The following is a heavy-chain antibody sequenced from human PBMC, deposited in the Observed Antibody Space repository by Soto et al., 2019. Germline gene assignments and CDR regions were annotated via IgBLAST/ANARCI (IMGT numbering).Heavy chain of an antibody. CDR1: GGSIRSPYG. CDR3: ARGRGRYSSGWSWFDT. J-gene: IGHJ5*02. Sequence: XATLSLTCGVSGGSIRSPYGWTWVRQPPGKGLEWIGEIFQSGSTNYTPSLESRVTISVDKSKNQFSLTLTSVTAADTAVYFCARGRGRYSSGWSWFDTWGQGILVTVYS. D-gene: IGHD6-19*01. V-gene: IGHV4-4*01. CDR2: IFQSGST.